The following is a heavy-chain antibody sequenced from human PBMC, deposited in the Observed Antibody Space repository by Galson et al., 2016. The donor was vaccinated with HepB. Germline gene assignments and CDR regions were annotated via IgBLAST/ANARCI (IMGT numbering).Heavy chain of an antibody. V-gene: IGHV4-39*01. Sequence: SETLSLTCSVSGGSISSWTYRTYHWGWIRQSPGKGLEWIGVIHYDGTTYYNPSLNSRVTISVDTSKNQFSLKVTSVTAADSAVYYCARQPGSVIPYDYFDLWGQGTLVPVSS. CDR2: IHYDGTT. CDR3: ARQPGSVIPYDYFDL. J-gene: IGHJ4*02. CDR1: GGSISSWTYRTYH. D-gene: IGHD2-21*01.